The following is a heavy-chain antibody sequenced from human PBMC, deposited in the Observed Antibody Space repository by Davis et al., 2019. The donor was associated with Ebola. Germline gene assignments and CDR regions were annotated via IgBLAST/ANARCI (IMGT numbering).Heavy chain of an antibody. J-gene: IGHJ5*02. CDR2: ISAYNGNT. CDR1: GYTFTSYG. V-gene: IGHV1-18*01. CDR3: ARDCSGGSCYFQNWFDP. Sequence: AASVKVSCKASGYTFTSYGISWVRQAPGQGLEWMGWISAYNGNTNYAQKLQGRVTMTTDTSTSTAYMELRSLRSEDTAVYYCARDCSGGSCYFQNWFDPWGQGTLVTVSS. D-gene: IGHD2-15*01.